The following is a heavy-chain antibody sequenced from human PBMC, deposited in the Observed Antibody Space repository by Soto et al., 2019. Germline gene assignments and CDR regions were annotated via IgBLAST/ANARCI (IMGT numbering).Heavy chain of an antibody. CDR3: ARDSYSYGYLVSNWFDP. CDR1: GYTFTSYA. J-gene: IGHJ5*02. V-gene: IGHV1-3*01. CDR2: INAYNGNT. Sequence: ASVKVSCKASGYTFTSYAMHWVRQAPGQRLEWMGWINAYNGNTKYAQKIQGRVTMTTDTSTSTAYMELRSLRSDDTAVYYCARDSYSYGYLVSNWFDPWGQGTLVTVSS. D-gene: IGHD5-18*01.